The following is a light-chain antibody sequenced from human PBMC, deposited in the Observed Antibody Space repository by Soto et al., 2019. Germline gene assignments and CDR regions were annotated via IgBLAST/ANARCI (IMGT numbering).Light chain of an antibody. CDR3: QQYKSFPYT. Sequence: DIQMTQSPSTLSAFVGDRVTSTCRASQSISDSLAWYQQKPGKAPKLLIYKASNVESGVPSRFSGRGSGTDFALTFSSLQPDDVATYYCQQYKSFPYTFGQGTKLDIQ. CDR1: QSISDS. CDR2: KAS. V-gene: IGKV1-5*03. J-gene: IGKJ2*01.